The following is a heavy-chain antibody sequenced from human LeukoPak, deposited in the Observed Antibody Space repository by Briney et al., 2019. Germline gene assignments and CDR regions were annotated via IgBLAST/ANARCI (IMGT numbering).Heavy chain of an antibody. CDR1: GFTFNNYS. Sequence: PGGSLRLSCAACGFTFNNYSMNWVRQAPGKGLEWVSSISSTGCYKYYADSVKGRFTISRDNSKNTLYLQMNSLRAEDTAVYYCARDLYSSSWYSYYFDYWGQGILVTVSS. D-gene: IGHD6-13*01. V-gene: IGHV3-21*01. CDR3: ARDLYSSSWYSYYFDY. J-gene: IGHJ4*02. CDR2: ISSTGCYK.